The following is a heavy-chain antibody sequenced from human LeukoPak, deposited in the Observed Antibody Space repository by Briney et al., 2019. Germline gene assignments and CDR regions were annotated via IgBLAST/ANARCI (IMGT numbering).Heavy chain of an antibody. CDR3: ARAGIVGAKKAFDI. CDR1: GGTFSSYA. J-gene: IGHJ3*02. D-gene: IGHD1-26*01. CDR2: IIPIFGTA. Sequence: SVKVSCKASGGTFSSYAISWVRQAPGQGLEWMGGIIPIFGTANYAQKFQGRVTITTDESTSTAYMELSSLRSEDTGVYYCARAGIVGAKKAFDIWGQGTMVTVSS. V-gene: IGHV1-69*05.